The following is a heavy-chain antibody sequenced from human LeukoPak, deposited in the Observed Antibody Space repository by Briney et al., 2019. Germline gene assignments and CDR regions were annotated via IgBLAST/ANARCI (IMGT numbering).Heavy chain of an antibody. CDR2: ISDIGSI. V-gene: IGHV4-59*08. CDR3: AGHHPRNTVDF. J-gene: IGHJ4*02. Sequence: PGGSLRLSCAVSGLTFSDAWISWVRQAPGKGLEWVAYISDIGSINYNPSLKSRVTISLDTSKNQFSLKLSSVTAADTAVYYCAGHHPRNTVDFWGQGTLVTVSS. CDR1: GLTFSDAW. D-gene: IGHD2-8*02.